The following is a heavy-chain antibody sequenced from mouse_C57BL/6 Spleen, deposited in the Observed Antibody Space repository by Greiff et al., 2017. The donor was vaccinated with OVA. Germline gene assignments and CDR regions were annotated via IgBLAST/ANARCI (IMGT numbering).Heavy chain of an antibody. CDR3: AYITSGAWFAY. Sequence: EVQLQQSGPELVKPGASVKISCKASGYTFTDYYMNWVKQSHGKSLEWIGDINPNNGGTSYNQKFKGKATLTVDKSSSTAYMELRSLTSEDSAVYYCAYITSGAWFAYWGQGTLVTVSA. CDR2: INPNNGGT. CDR1: GYTFTDYY. V-gene: IGHV1-26*01. J-gene: IGHJ3*01. D-gene: IGHD1-1*01.